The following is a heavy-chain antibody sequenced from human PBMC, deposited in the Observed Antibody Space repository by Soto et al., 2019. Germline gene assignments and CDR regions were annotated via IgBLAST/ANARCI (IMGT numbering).Heavy chain of an antibody. CDR1: GYIFTDYW. D-gene: IGHD3-22*01. Sequence: GGSLMLYCKASGYIFTDYWLRWVRETPASRLGRVGLIYPGDYDSRLPPSFAGLATISADKSITTSYLKWGRLKASDTAIDYCAKRGLYYDDGSGYYALDVWGQGTAVTVSS. V-gene: IGHV5-51*01. CDR2: IYPGDYDS. J-gene: IGHJ6*01. CDR3: AKRGLYYDDGSGYYALDV.